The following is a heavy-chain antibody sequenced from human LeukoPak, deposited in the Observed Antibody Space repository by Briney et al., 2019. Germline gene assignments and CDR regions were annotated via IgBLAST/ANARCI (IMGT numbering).Heavy chain of an antibody. CDR3: AKKVVVGATSPYSDFQD. CDR1: GFAFSAYA. D-gene: IGHD1-26*01. CDR2: IVSGGDTT. J-gene: IGHJ1*01. Sequence: PGGSLRLSCAASGFAFSAYAMTWVRQAPGKGLEWVSSIVSGGDTTYYAESMKGRFIISRDNSKNTLYLQMNSLRAEDAAVYYCAKKVVVGATSPYSDFQDWGQGTLVTVSS. V-gene: IGHV3-23*01.